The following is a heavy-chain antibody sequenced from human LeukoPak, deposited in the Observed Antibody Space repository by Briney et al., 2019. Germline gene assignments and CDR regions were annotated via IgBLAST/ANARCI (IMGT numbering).Heavy chain of an antibody. J-gene: IGHJ6*02. D-gene: IGHD5-18*01. V-gene: IGHV3-48*03. CDR1: GFTFSSYE. Sequence: PGGSLRLSCAASGFTFSSYEMNWVRQAPGKGLEWVSYISSSGSTIYYADSVKGRFTISRDNAKNSLYLQMNSLRADDTAVYYCAKMDARTTAMRGMDVWGQGTTVTVSS. CDR3: AKMDARTTAMRGMDV. CDR2: ISSSGSTI.